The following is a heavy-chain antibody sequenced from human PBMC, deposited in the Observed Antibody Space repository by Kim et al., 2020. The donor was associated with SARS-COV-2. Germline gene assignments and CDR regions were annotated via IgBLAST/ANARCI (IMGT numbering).Heavy chain of an antibody. V-gene: IGHV3-7*01. Sequence: YYGAAVRGRFTLSSDTAQNSLFLQMNSLRDEDTAVYYCARDQDSGESPFDIWGQGTMVSVSS. CDR3: ARDQDSGESPFDI. D-gene: IGHD6-19*01. J-gene: IGHJ3*02.